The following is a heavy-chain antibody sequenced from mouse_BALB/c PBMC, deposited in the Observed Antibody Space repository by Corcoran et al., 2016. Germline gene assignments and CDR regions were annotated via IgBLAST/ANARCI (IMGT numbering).Heavy chain of an antibody. Sequence: QIQLQQSGPELVKPGASVKISCKASGYTFTDYYINWVKQKPGQGLEWSGWIYHGSGNTKYNEKFKGKATLTVNTSSSTDYMHLRSLTSEDTAVYFWSRCGNYGRFDYWGQGTTLTVSS. CDR3: SRCGNYGRFDY. D-gene: IGHD2-1*01. J-gene: IGHJ2*01. CDR1: GYTFTDYY. CDR2: IYHGSGNT. V-gene: IGHV1-84*02.